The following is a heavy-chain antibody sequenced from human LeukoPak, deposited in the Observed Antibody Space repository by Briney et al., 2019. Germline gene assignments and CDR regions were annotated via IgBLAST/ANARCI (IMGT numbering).Heavy chain of an antibody. Sequence: GASVKVSCKASGGTFSSYAISWVRQAPGQGLEWMGGVIPIFGTANYAQKFQGRVTITADKSTSTAYMELSSLRSEDTAVYYCATGRKPYDSSGAHAFDIWGQGTMVTVSS. D-gene: IGHD3-22*01. J-gene: IGHJ3*02. CDR2: VIPIFGTA. V-gene: IGHV1-69*06. CDR3: ATGRKPYDSSGAHAFDI. CDR1: GGTFSSYA.